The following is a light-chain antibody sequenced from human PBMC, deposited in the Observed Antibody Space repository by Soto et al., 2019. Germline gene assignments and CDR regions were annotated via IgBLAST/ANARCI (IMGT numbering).Light chain of an antibody. J-gene: IGLJ1*01. Sequence: QSALTQPASVSGSPGQSITISCTGTNSDVGNYNFVSRYQQHPGTAPKLMIFGVSNRPSGVSNRFSGSKSGNTASLIISGLQAEDEADYFCTSYTSSSTLRVFGNGTKVTVL. CDR1: NSDVGNYNF. CDR2: GVS. V-gene: IGLV2-14*01. CDR3: TSYTSSSTLRV.